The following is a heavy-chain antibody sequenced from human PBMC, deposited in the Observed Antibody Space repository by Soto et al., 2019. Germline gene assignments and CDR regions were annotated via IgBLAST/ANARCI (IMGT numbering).Heavy chain of an antibody. CDR2: ISGSGGTT. CDR3: ARDQTYYVFWSGYGYYYYYGMDV. Sequence: GGSLRLSCVASGFTFSNYAMSWVRQAPGKGLEWVSGISGSGGTTYYADSVKGRFTISRDNSKNTLYLQRNSLRAEDPAVYYCARDQTYYVFWSGYGYYYYYGMDVGGQGPRVTVSS. J-gene: IGHJ6*02. CDR1: GFTFSNYA. V-gene: IGHV3-23*01. D-gene: IGHD3-3*01.